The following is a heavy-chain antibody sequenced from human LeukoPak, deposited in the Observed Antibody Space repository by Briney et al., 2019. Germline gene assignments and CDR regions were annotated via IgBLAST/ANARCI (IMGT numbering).Heavy chain of an antibody. J-gene: IGHJ5*02. Sequence: ASVKVSCKVSGYTLTELSMHWVRQAPGKGLEWMGGFDPEDGETVYAQKFQGRVTMTEDTSTDTAYMELSSLRSEDTAVYYCATRRTSCYRCYQNWFDPWGQGTLVTVSS. D-gene: IGHD2-2*01. V-gene: IGHV1-24*01. CDR1: GYTLTELS. CDR2: FDPEDGET. CDR3: ATRRTSCYRCYQNWFDP.